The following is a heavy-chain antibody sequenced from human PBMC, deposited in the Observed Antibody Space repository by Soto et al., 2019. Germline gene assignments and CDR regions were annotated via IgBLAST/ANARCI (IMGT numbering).Heavy chain of an antibody. J-gene: IGHJ3*02. Sequence: TLSLTCAVYGGSFSGYYWSWIRQPPGKGLEWIGEINHSGSTNYNPSLKSRVTISVDTSKNQFSLKLSSVTAADTAVYYCARGTVTDAFDIWGQGTMVTVSS. V-gene: IGHV4-34*01. D-gene: IGHD4-17*01. CDR3: ARGTVTDAFDI. CDR1: GGSFSGYY. CDR2: INHSGST.